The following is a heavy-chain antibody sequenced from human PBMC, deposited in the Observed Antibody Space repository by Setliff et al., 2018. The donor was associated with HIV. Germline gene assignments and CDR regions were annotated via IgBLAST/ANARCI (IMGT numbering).Heavy chain of an antibody. CDR3: ARGSLLGYFDWLFPD. D-gene: IGHD3-9*01. CDR1: GYSFTRNQ. CDR2: INPSGGSA. J-gene: IGHJ4*02. V-gene: IGHV1-46*01. Sequence: GASVKVSCKASGYSFTRNQIHWVRQAPGQGLEWMGIINPSGGSAAYAEKFRGRVTMTSDTSTNTVYMELSRLRSDDTAVYYCARGSLLGYFDWLFPDWGQGTLVTVSS.